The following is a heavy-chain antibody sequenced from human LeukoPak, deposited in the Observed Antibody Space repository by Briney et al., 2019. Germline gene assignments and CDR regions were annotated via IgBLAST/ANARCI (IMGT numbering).Heavy chain of an antibody. D-gene: IGHD2-15*01. J-gene: IGHJ6*02. CDR3: ARDRSIVVVVAANYYYYGMDV. CDR1: GFTFSSCS. Sequence: GGSLRLSCAASGFTFSSCSLNWVRQAPGKGLEWVSSISSSSYIYYADSVKGRFTISRDNAKNSLYLQMNSLRAEDTAVYYCARDRSIVVVVAANYYYYGMDVWGQGTTVTVSS. CDR2: ISSSSYI. V-gene: IGHV3-21*01.